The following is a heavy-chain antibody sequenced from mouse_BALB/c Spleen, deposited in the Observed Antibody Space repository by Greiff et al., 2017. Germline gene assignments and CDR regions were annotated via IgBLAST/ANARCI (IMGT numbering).Heavy chain of an antibody. Sequence: VQLQQSGTVLARPGASVKMSCKASGYTFTSYWMHWVKQRPGQGLEWIGAIYPGNSDTSYNQKFKGKAKLTAVTSTSTAYMELSSLTNEDSAVYYCTIDSSGYLMDYWGQGTSVTVAS. CDR3: TIDSSGYLMDY. CDR1: GYTFTSYW. CDR2: IYPGNSDT. J-gene: IGHJ4*01. D-gene: IGHD3-2*01. V-gene: IGHV1-5*01.